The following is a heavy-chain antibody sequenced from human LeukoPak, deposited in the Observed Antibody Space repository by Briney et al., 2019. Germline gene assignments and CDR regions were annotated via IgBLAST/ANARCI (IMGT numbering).Heavy chain of an antibody. CDR1: GFTFSSYA. CDR2: ISGSGGST. Sequence: GGSLRLSCAASGFTFSSYAMSWVRQAPGKGLEWVSAISGSGGSTYYADSVKGRFTISRDNSKNTLYLQMKSLRAEDTAVYYCAKEGDILTGYAGFDYWGQGTLVTVSS. J-gene: IGHJ4*02. CDR3: AKEGDILTGYAGFDY. D-gene: IGHD3-9*01. V-gene: IGHV3-23*01.